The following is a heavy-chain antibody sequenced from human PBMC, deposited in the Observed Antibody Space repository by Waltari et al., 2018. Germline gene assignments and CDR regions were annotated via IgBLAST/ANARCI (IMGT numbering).Heavy chain of an antibody. Sequence: QVQLHESGPGLVKPSETLSLTCTVSGGSMSRSSRHWIRQPPGKGTEWIGYIYYSGNTNYIPSLRSRVTISIDTSKNQFSLKLSSVTAADTAVYYCARHTYYGSGSYSTLDPWGQGTLVTVSS. V-gene: IGHV4-59*08. CDR2: IYYSGNT. J-gene: IGHJ5*02. CDR1: GGSMSRSS. CDR3: ARHTYYGSGSYSTLDP. D-gene: IGHD3-10*01.